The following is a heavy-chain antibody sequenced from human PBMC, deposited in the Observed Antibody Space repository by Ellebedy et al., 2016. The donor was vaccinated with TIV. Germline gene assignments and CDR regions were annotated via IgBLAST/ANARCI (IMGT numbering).Heavy chain of an antibody. CDR2: ISNTGRT. CDR1: GASVSSSY. J-gene: IGHJ4*02. V-gene: IGHV4-59*02. CDR3: ARDRRGSYDF. Sequence: SETLSLTCTVSGASVSSSYWSWIRQTPGKDLERIGYISNTGRTNYNPSLQGRVTISVDTSRNQFSLKLRSETAADTAVYYCARDRRGSYDFWGQGTLITVSS. D-gene: IGHD3-10*01.